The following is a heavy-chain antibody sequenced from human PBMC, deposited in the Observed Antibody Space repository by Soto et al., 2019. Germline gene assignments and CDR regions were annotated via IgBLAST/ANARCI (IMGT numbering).Heavy chain of an antibody. V-gene: IGHV3-30*18. J-gene: IGHJ4*01. CDR1: GFTFSSYG. CDR3: AKGDYYDSSGYSSPSDY. D-gene: IGHD3-22*01. CDR2: ISYDGSNK. Sequence: PGGSLRLSCAASGFTFSSYGMHWVRQAPGKGLEWVAVISYDGSNKYYADSVKGRFTISRDNSKNTLYLQMNSLRAEDTAVYYCAKGDYYDSSGYSSPSDYWGHGTLVTVPS.